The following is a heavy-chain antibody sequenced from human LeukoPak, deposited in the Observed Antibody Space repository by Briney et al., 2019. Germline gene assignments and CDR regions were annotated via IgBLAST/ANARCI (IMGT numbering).Heavy chain of an antibody. Sequence: GALRHSRAASRFTHSRYRRNSVRPAPGKRGEWVADSNSSSSTIYYADSVRGRFTISRDNAKNTLYVQMNSLRAEDTAVYYCASCWGYSGFPSGYWGEGTLVTV. CDR3: ASCWGYSGFPSGY. V-gene: IGHV3-48*01. J-gene: IGHJ4*02. CDR1: RFTHSRYR. CDR2: SNSSSSTI. D-gene: IGHD3-16*01.